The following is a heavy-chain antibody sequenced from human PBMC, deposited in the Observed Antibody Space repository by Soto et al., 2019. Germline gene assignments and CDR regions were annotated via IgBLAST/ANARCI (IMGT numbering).Heavy chain of an antibody. CDR1: GFTFSSYG. Sequence: PGGSLRLSCAASGFTFSSYGMHWVRQAPGKGLEWVAVISYDGTNKYYADSVKGRFTISRDNSKSTLYLQMNSLRAEDTAVYYCAKGDSSSWYDYYYYYGMDVWGQGTTVTVSS. V-gene: IGHV3-30*18. CDR3: AKGDSSSWYDYYYYYGMDV. CDR2: ISYDGTNK. J-gene: IGHJ6*02. D-gene: IGHD6-13*01.